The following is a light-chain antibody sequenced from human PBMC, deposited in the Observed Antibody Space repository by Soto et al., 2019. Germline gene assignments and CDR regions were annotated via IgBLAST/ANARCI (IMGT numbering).Light chain of an antibody. V-gene: IGKV1-33*01. CDR3: QQYDNLPPYT. CDR1: RDISVY. CDR2: DAS. J-gene: IGKJ2*01. Sequence: DIQMTQSPSSLSASVGDRVTITCQASRDISVYLNWYQQKPGKPPKLLVFDASNLHTGVPSRFSGSGSGTHFTFTISSLQPEDIGTYYCQQYDNLPPYTFGQGTKLEIQ.